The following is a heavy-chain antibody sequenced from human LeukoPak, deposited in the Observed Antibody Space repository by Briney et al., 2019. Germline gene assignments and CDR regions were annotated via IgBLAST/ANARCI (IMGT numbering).Heavy chain of an antibody. J-gene: IGHJ4*02. V-gene: IGHV3-20*04. CDR3: AREFYYYDSSGYLY. D-gene: IGHD3-22*01. Sequence: GGSLRLSCAASGFTFDDYGMSWVRQAPGKGLEWVSGINWNGGSTGYADSVKGRFTISRDNAKNSLYLQMNSLRAEDTAVYYCAREFYYYDSSGYLYWGQGTLVTVSS. CDR1: GFTFDDYG. CDR2: INWNGGST.